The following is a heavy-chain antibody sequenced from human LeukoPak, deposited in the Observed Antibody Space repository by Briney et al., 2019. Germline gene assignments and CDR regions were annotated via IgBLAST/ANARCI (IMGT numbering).Heavy chain of an antibody. CDR2: IKQDGSEK. D-gene: IGHD3-3*01. CDR1: GFSLSSYW. J-gene: IGHJ4*02. Sequence: GGSLRLSCASSGFSLSSYWMSWVRQAPGKGLEWVASIKQDGSEKYYVDSVKGRFTISRDNAKNSLYLQMNSLRAEDTAVYYCARHPTGITIFGVVIPYFDYWGQGTLVTVSS. CDR3: ARHPTGITIFGVVIPYFDY. V-gene: IGHV3-7*01.